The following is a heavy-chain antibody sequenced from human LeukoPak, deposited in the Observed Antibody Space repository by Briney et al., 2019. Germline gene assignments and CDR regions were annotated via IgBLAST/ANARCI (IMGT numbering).Heavy chain of an antibody. CDR1: GGSISSYY. Sequence: SETLSLTCTVSGGSISSYYWSWIRQPPGKGLEWIGYIYYSGSTNYNPSLKGRVTISVDTSKNQFSLKLSSVTAADTAVYYCARSKLTASSNFDYWGQGTLVTVSS. V-gene: IGHV4-59*01. J-gene: IGHJ4*02. CDR3: ARSKLTASSNFDY. D-gene: IGHD4/OR15-4a*01. CDR2: IYYSGST.